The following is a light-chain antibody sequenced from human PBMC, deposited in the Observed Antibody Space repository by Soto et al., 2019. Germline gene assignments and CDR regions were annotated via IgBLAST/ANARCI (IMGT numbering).Light chain of an antibody. Sequence: QAVVTQPPSVSGSPGQSVTISCTGTSSDVGSYNRVSWYQQPPGTAPKLMIYDVSNRPSGVPDRFSGSKSGNTASLTISGLQAEDEADYYCCSYTSSNTYVFGTGAMLTVL. CDR1: SSDVGSYNR. CDR3: CSYTSSNTYV. CDR2: DVS. J-gene: IGLJ1*01. V-gene: IGLV2-18*02.